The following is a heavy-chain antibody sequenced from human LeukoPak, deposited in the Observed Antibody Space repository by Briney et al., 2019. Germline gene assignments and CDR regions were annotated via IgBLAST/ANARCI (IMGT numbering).Heavy chain of an antibody. D-gene: IGHD5/OR15-5a*01. CDR3: ARETKDIYSPSWGLYDTYYYIDA. CDR1: PGSMDSGLYY. J-gene: IGHJ6*03. V-gene: IGHV4-61*02. CDR2: ISKNGGA. Sequence: SETLSLTCAVSPGSMDSGLYYWTWIRQPAGKGLEWIGRISKNGGAAYNPSLRSRVTITVDTSNNHVSLKLTSLTAADTAVYYCARETKDIYSPSWGLYDTYYYIDAWGKGTTVTVSS.